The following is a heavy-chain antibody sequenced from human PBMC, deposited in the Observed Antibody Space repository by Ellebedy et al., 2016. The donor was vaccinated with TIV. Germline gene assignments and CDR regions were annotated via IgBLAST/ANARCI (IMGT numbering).Heavy chain of an antibody. V-gene: IGHV5-51*01. CDR2: IYPGGSYT. CDR1: GYIFPSYW. CDR3: ARLGCSGGGCYHFDC. D-gene: IGHD2-15*01. J-gene: IGHJ4*02. Sequence: PGGSLRLSCKVSGYIFPSYWIGWVRQMPGKGLDWVGIIYPGGSYTTYSPSFRGQVTMSADKSIRTAYLQWSSLTASDTAMYYCARLGCSGGGCYHFDCWGQGALVTVSS.